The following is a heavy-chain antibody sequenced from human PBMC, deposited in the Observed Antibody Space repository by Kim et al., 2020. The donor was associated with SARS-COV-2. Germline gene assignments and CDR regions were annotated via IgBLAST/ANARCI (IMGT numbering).Heavy chain of an antibody. V-gene: IGHV3-33*05. CDR1: GFTFSFYG. CDR2: ISYDGSNE. CDR3: ARDGRVYCSSTTCHLFEY. Sequence: GGSLRLSCAASGFTFSFYGMHWVRQSPGKGLEWVAVISYDGSNERYADSVKGRFTISRDNSKNTLYLQMNSLRAEDTAVYYCARDGRVYCSSTTCHLFEYWGQGTLVTVSS. J-gene: IGHJ4*02. D-gene: IGHD2-2*01.